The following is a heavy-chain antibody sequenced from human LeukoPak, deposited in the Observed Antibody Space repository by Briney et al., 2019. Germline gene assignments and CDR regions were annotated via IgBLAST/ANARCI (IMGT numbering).Heavy chain of an antibody. CDR3: AKDRFYDNLTGYPDY. V-gene: IGHV3-23*01. CDR1: GFTLSSFG. Sequence: GGSLRLSCAASGFTLSSFGMSWVRQAPGKGLEWVSAISGSSGRTYYADAVKGRFTVSRDISKNTVSLQMNRLRADDTAMYHCAKDRFYDNLTGYPDYWGQGTLVTVSS. J-gene: IGHJ4*02. CDR2: ISGSSGRT. D-gene: IGHD3-9*01.